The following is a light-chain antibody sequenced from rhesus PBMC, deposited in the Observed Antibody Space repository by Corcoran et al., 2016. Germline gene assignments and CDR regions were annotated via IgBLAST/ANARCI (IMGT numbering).Light chain of an antibody. J-gene: IGKJ4*01. Sequence: DVVMTQSPLSLPITPGPPASISCRSSQSLIHSNGNTYLSWYQQKPGQPPRRLICQGSNRDSGGPDRVSGNGAVTDFTLKISRVEAEDVGVYYCGQSTNVPLTFGGGTKVEIK. CDR1: QSLIHSNGNTY. CDR2: QGS. CDR3: GQSTNVPLT. V-gene: IGKV2-65*01.